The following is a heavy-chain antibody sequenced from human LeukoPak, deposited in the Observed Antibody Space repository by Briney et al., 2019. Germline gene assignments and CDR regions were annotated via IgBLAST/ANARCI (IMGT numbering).Heavy chain of an antibody. Sequence: GGSLRLSCAASGFTFSRYAMNWVRQAPGKGLEWVSSISGSGDNTNHADSVKGRFTISRDNAKNTLYLQMNSLRVEDTAVYYCAKDHEAKIHDYGDQFDYWGQGTLVTVSS. J-gene: IGHJ4*02. CDR1: GFTFSRYA. CDR3: AKDHEAKIHDYGDQFDY. CDR2: ISGSGDNT. V-gene: IGHV3-23*01. D-gene: IGHD4-17*01.